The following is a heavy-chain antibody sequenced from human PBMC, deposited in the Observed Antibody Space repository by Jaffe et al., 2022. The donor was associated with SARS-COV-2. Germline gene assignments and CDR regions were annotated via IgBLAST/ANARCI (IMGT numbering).Heavy chain of an antibody. CDR2: SRSKANSYTT. Sequence: EVQLVESGGNLVQPGGSLRLSCAASGFTSSDYHMDWVRQAPGKGLEWVGRSRSKANSYTTEYAASVKGRFTISRDDSKNSLYLQMISLQSEDTAVYYCARGVGYWGQGTQVTVSS. CDR1: GFTSSDYH. V-gene: IGHV3-72*01. J-gene: IGHJ4*02. CDR3: ARGVGY.